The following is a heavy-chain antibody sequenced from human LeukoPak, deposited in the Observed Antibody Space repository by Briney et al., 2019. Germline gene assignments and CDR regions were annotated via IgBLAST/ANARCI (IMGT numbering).Heavy chain of an antibody. Sequence: GTSLRLSCAASGFTFSSYAIHWVRQAPGRGLEWVAFISYDGRTIYYADSVKGRFTISRDNAKNSLYLQMNDLRAEDTAIYYCARVWWELPQGFDYWGQGTLVTVSS. CDR3: ARVWWELPQGFDY. D-gene: IGHD1-26*01. J-gene: IGHJ4*02. V-gene: IGHV3-30*04. CDR2: ISYDGRTI. CDR1: GFTFSSYA.